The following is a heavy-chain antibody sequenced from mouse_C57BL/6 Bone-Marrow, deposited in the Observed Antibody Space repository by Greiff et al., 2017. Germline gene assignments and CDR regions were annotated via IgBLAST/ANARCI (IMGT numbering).Heavy chain of an antibody. CDR3: ARHRLGQYYFDY. J-gene: IGHJ2*01. D-gene: IGHD4-1*01. V-gene: IGHV5-6*01. CDR2: ISSGGSYT. Sequence: EVQLVESGGDLVKPGGSLKLSCAASGFTFSSYGMSWVRQTPDKRLEWVATISSGGSYTYYPDSVKGRFTISRDNAKNTLYLQMSSLKSEDTAMYYCARHRLGQYYFDYWGQGTTLTVSS. CDR1: GFTFSSYG.